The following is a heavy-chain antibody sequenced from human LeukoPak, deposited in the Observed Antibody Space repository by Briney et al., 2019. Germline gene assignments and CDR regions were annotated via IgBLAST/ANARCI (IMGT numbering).Heavy chain of an antibody. V-gene: IGHV4-39*07. CDR2: IYYSGST. Sequence: PSETLSLTCTVSGGSISSSSYYWGWIRQPPGKGLEWIGSIYYSGSTYYNPSLKSRVTISVDTSKNQFSLKLSSVTAADTAVYYCARCYDYVWGSYRYNGGFYFDYWGQGTLVTVSS. D-gene: IGHD3-16*02. CDR1: GGSISSSSYY. J-gene: IGHJ4*02. CDR3: ARCYDYVWGSYRYNGGFYFDY.